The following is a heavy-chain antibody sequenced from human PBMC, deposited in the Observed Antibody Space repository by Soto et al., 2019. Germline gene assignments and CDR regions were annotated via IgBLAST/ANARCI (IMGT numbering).Heavy chain of an antibody. D-gene: IGHD6-6*01. CDR2: IYYSGST. V-gene: IGHV4-31*03. Sequence: QVQLQESGPGLVKPSQTLSLTCTVSGGSISSGGYYWSWIRQHPGKGLEWIGYIYYSGSTYYNPSLQSRVTISVDTSKNQFSLKLNSVTAADTAVYYCARAGAARGNGVDYFDYWGQGTLVTVSS. J-gene: IGHJ4*02. CDR1: GGSISSGGYY. CDR3: ARAGAARGNGVDYFDY.